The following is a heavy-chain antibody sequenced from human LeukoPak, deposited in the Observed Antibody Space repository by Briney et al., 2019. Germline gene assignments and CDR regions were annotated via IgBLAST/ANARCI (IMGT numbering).Heavy chain of an antibody. CDR3: ARVPAIARGWVQVYFDY. CDR2: IYTSGST. J-gene: IGHJ4*02. CDR1: GGSISSYY. Sequence: PSETLSLTCTVSGGSISSYYWSWIRQPAGKGLEWIGRIYTSGSTNYNPSLKSRVTMSVDTSKNQFSLKLSSVTAADTAVYYCARVPAIARGWVQVYFDYWGQGTLVTVSS. V-gene: IGHV4-4*07. D-gene: IGHD6-19*01.